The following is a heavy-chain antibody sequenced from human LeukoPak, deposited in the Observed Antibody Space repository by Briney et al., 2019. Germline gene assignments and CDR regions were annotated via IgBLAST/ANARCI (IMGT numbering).Heavy chain of an antibody. CDR2: IKPNGSEK. CDR3: ASYLVWWSDLGY. V-gene: IGHV3-7*01. D-gene: IGHD3/OR15-3a*01. CDR1: GFTFSDYW. Sequence: GGSLRLSCAASGFTFSDYWMTWVRQAPGKGLEWVANIKPNGSEKYYVDSVKGRFTISRDNAKNSLYLQKNSLRVEDTAVYYFASYLVWWSDLGYWGQGTLVTVSS. J-gene: IGHJ4*02.